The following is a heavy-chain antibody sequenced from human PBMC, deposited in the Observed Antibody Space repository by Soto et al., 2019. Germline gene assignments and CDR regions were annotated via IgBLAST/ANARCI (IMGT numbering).Heavy chain of an antibody. D-gene: IGHD3-3*01. Sequence: HPGGSLGLSCAASGFTFSSFAMHWVRQAPGKGLEWVAVMSYDGSNKYYADSVKGRFTISRDNSKNTVYLQMNSLRAEDTAVYYCARPRGFGVIINFFDYWGQGTLVTVSS. CDR3: ARPRGFGVIINFFDY. V-gene: IGHV3-30-3*01. CDR2: MSYDGSNK. J-gene: IGHJ4*02. CDR1: GFTFSSFA.